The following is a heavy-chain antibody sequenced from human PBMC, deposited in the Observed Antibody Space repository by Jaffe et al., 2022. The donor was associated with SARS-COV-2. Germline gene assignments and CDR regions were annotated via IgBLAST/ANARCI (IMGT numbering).Heavy chain of an antibody. D-gene: IGHD3-10*01. V-gene: IGHV4-59*01. CDR1: GGSISSYY. Sequence: QVQLQESGPGLVKPSETLSLTCTVSGGSISSYYWSWIRQPPGKGLEWIGYIYYSGSTNYNPSLKSRVTISVDTSKNQFSLKLSSVTAADTAVYYCARMGYYYGSGSLIRYYFDYWGQGTLVTVSS. J-gene: IGHJ4*02. CDR3: ARMGYYYGSGSLIRYYFDY. CDR2: IYYSGST.